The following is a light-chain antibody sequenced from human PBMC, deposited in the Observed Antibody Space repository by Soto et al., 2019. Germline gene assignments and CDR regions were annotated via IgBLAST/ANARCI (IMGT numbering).Light chain of an antibody. CDR1: SSDVGSYNL. CDR3: CSYAGGGSYV. J-gene: IGLJ1*01. V-gene: IGLV2-23*01. CDR2: EGS. Sequence: QSALTQPASVSGSPGQSITISCTGSSSDVGSYNLVSWYQQHPGKAPKLMIYEGSNRPSGVSNRFSGSKSGNTASLTISRLQAEDEADYYCCSYAGGGSYVFGPGTKVTDL.